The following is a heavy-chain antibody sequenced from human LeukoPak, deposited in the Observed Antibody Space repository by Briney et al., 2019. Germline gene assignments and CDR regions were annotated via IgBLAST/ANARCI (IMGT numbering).Heavy chain of an antibody. D-gene: IGHD1-26*01. Sequence: SETLSLTCTVSGGSISSYYWSWIRQPPGKGMEWIGYIYTSGSTNYNPSLKSRVTISVDTSKNQFSLKLSSVTAADTAVYYCARLLCSGSYCYFDYWGQGTLVTVSS. CDR1: GGSISSYY. CDR3: ARLLCSGSYCYFDY. J-gene: IGHJ4*02. V-gene: IGHV4-4*09. CDR2: IYTSGST.